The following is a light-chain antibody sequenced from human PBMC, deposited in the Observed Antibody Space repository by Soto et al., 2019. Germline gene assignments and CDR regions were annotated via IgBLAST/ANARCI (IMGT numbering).Light chain of an antibody. V-gene: IGKV3-15*01. CDR1: QSVSTN. J-gene: IGKJ2*01. CDR3: QHYNSWPFT. CDR2: GAS. Sequence: EIVMTQSPATLSVSPGERATISCRASQSVSTNLAWYQQKPGQAPRLLIYGASTRDAGIPARFSGSGSGTEFTLTISSLQSEDFAVYYCQHYNSWPFTFGQGTKLEIK.